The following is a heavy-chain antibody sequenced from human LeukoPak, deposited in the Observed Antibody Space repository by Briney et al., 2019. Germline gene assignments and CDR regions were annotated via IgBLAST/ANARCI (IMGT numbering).Heavy chain of an antibody. V-gene: IGHV4-4*07. Sequence: PSETLSLTCTVSGGSISSYYWSWIRQPAGKGLEWIGRIYTSGSTNYNPSLKSRVTMSVDTSKNQFSLKLSSVTAADTAVYYCARDSFLDYYGSGSYYPHYYYYMDVWGKGTTVTISS. D-gene: IGHD3-10*01. CDR3: ARDSFLDYYGSGSYYPHYYYYMDV. J-gene: IGHJ6*03. CDR2: IYTSGST. CDR1: GGSISSYY.